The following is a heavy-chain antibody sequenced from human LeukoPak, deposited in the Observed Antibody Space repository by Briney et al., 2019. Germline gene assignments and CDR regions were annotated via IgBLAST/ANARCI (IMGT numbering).Heavy chain of an antibody. CDR1: GFIFNSYE. J-gene: IGHJ4*02. Sequence: PGGSLRLSCAASGFIFNSYEMNWVRQAPGKGLEWVSFISSSGLSIYYADSVQGRFTISRDNAKNSLYLQMNSLRAEDTALYYCARDIYSYGNQGGFDYWGQGTLVTVSS. D-gene: IGHD5-18*01. CDR3: ARDIYSYGNQGGFDY. CDR2: ISSSGLSI. V-gene: IGHV3-48*03.